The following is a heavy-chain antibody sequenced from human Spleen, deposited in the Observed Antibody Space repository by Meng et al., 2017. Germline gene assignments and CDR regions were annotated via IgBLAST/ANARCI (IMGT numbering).Heavy chain of an antibody. D-gene: IGHD3-9*01. CDR1: GGSIRNTNYC. V-gene: IGHV4-39*07. CDR2: VYYIGIT. Sequence: LELQGSGPGLGKPSETLSLTCSVSGGSIRNTNYCWNWVRQPPGKGLEWIGSVYYIGITYYNPSLESRVSISVDTSKNNFSLKLSSVTAADTAVYYCARDLWELRYKAPFDPWGQGTLVTVSS. J-gene: IGHJ5*02. CDR3: ARDLWELRYKAPFDP.